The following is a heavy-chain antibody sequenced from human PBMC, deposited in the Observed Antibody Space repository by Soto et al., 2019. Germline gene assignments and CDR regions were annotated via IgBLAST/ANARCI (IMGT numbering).Heavy chain of an antibody. CDR2: SCHDGVT. V-gene: IGHV4-4*02. CDR3: ARTGDCARPGCIVSWFDS. J-gene: IGHJ5*01. CDR1: SGYIDNVYR. Sequence: SETMSLTWAVSSGYIDNVYRWRWVRQYPGKGLEWSGESCHDGVTNYNPSLESRVTISIDKSKNQFYLALNSVTAADTAMSSCARTGDCARPGCIVSWFDSWGPGTLVTVSS. D-gene: IGHD2-21*01.